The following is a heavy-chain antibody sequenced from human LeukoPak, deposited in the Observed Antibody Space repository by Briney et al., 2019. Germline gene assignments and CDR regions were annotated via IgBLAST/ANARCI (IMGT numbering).Heavy chain of an antibody. V-gene: IGHV4-59*08. D-gene: IGHD6-13*01. J-gene: IGHJ4*02. CDR3: ARRATTAAPIYSDY. CDR1: GGSISTYY. Sequence: PSETLSLTRTVPGGSISTYYWSWIRQPPGQVLEWIGYIYHSGSTNYNPSLENRVTMAVDTSKNQVSLKLSSVTAADTAVYYCARRATTAAPIYSDYWGQGTLVTVSS. CDR2: IYHSGST.